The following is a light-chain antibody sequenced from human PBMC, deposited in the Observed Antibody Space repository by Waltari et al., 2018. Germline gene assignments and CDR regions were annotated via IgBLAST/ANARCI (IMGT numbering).Light chain of an antibody. V-gene: IGKV3-15*01. CDR1: QSVRSD. CDR3: QQYNNWPLT. J-gene: IGKJ4*01. Sequence: EIVVTQSPATLSVSLGERATLSCRASQSVRSDFAWYRPKPGQAPRLLIYGASTRATGVSARFSGSGSGTEFTLTITSLQSEDSAVYFCQQYNNWPLTFGGGTKVEIK. CDR2: GAS.